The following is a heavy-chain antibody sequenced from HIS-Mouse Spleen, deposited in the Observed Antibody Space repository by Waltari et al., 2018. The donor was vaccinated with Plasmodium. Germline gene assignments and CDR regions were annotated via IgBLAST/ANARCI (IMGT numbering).Heavy chain of an antibody. V-gene: IGHV3-7*01. CDR2: IKQDGSEK. Sequence: EVQLVEYGGGLVQPGGSLRRSCAASGFTVSSCWMSWVGQAPGKGLEWVANIKQDGSEKFYVASVKGRFTISRDNAKNSLYLQMNSLRAEDTAVYYCASSWYWYFDLWGRGTLVTVSS. CDR3: ASSWYWYFDL. D-gene: IGHD6-13*01. CDR1: GFTVSSCW. J-gene: IGHJ2*01.